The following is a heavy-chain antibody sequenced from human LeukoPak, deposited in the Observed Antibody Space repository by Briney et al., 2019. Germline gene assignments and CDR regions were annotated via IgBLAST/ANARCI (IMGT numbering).Heavy chain of an antibody. CDR3: ARLAEAAAGTYPYYYCMDV. J-gene: IGHJ6*02. CDR1: GYSFTSYW. V-gene: IGHV5-51*01. Sequence: GESLKISCKGSGYSFTSYWIGWVRQMPGKGLEWMGIIYPGDSDTRYSPSFQGQVTISADKSISTAYLQWSSLKASDTAMYYCARLAEAAAGTYPYYYCMDVWGQGTTVTVSS. CDR2: IYPGDSDT. D-gene: IGHD6-13*01.